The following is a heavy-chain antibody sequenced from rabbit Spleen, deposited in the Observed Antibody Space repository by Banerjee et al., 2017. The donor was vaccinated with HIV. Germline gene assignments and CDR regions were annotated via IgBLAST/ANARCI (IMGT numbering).Heavy chain of an antibody. J-gene: IGHJ2*01. V-gene: IGHV1S45*01. Sequence: QEQLVESGGGLVQPGGSLKLSCKGSGFDFSGYGMSWVRQAPGKGLEWIACIDTNDGDTDYANWPKGRFTISKTSSTTVTLQMTSLTAADTATYFCARNYVNAFDPWGQGTLVTVS. CDR1: GFDFSGYG. D-gene: IGHD1-1*01. CDR2: IDTNDGDT. CDR3: ARNYVNAFDP.